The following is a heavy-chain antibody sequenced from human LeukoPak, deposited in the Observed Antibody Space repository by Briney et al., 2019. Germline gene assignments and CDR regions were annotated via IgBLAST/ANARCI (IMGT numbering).Heavy chain of an antibody. CDR2: IIPIFGTA. D-gene: IGHD5-24*01. V-gene: IGHV1-69*05. J-gene: IGHJ6*03. Sequence: SVKVSCKASGGTFSSYAISWVRQAPGQGLEWMGGIIPIFGTANCAQKFQGRVTITTDESTSTAYMELSSLRSEDTAVYYCARGATAGYYYYYMDVWGKGTTVTVSS. CDR1: GGTFSSYA. CDR3: ARGATAGYYYYYMDV.